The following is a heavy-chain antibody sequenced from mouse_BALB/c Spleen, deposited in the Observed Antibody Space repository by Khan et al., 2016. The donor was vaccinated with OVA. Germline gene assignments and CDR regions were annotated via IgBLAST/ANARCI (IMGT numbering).Heavy chain of an antibody. J-gene: IGHJ3*01. V-gene: IGHV5-6*01. CDR2: IPRDGYYT. CDR1: GFTFLAYG. D-gene: IGHD1-3*01. Sequence: SGGDLVRPGGSLNLSCAASGFTFLAYGLSWVRQSPAQRLAWVATIPRDGYYTYYPDSLKGRFPSSRAQATPTPHCQLRSLKSEDTAMYYCSPHLTRSFASFAQGPRVPVAA. CDR3: SPHLTRSFAS.